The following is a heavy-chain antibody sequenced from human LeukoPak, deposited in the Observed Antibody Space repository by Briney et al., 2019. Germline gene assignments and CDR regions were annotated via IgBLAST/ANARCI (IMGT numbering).Heavy chain of an antibody. CDR1: GFTFNTYT. CDR3: AKDKSSGWYLDYFDY. CDR2: ISSGTSYI. Sequence: PGGSLRLSCAASGFTFNTYTMNWVRQAPGKGLEWVSSISSGTSYIYYADSVKGRFTISRDNAKNSLYLQMNSLRAEDTAMYYCAKDKSSGWYLDYFDYWGQGTLVIVSS. D-gene: IGHD6-19*01. V-gene: IGHV3-21*01. J-gene: IGHJ4*02.